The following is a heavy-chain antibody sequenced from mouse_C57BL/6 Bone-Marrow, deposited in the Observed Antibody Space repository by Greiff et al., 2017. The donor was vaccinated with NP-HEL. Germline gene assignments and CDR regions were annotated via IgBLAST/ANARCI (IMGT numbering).Heavy chain of an antibody. CDR1: GYTFTSYW. CDR3: ARGDDYDDGISYYYAMDY. J-gene: IGHJ4*01. CDR2: IDPSDSYT. D-gene: IGHD2-4*01. Sequence: QVQLKQPGAELVMPGASVKLSCKASGYTFTSYWMHWVKQRPGQGLEWIGEIDPSDSYTNYNQKFKGKSTLTVDKSSSTAYMQLSSLTSEDSAVYYCARGDDYDDGISYYYAMDYWGQGTSVTVSS. V-gene: IGHV1-69*01.